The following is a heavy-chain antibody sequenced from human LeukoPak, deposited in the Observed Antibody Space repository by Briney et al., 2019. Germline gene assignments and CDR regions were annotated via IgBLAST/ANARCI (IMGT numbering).Heavy chain of an antibody. J-gene: IGHJ4*02. V-gene: IGHV3-23*01. D-gene: IGHD2-2*01. CDR1: GFTFSTYA. Sequence: GGSLRLSCGASGFTFSTYAMAWVRQAPGKGLEWVSLITGSGISAYYADSVRGRFSISRDNSKNTVYLQLNSPRAEDTAVYYCAKDLPALEYWGQGTLVTVSS. CDR2: ITGSGISA. CDR3: AKDLPALEY.